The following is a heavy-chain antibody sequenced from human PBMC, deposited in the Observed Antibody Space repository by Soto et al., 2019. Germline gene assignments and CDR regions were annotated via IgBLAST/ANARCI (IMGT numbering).Heavy chain of an antibody. D-gene: IGHD3-9*01. CDR1: GYTFTGHY. V-gene: IGHV1-2*04. CDR2: INPNIGST. CDR3: ARGRTFYVILTGYPAHFDF. J-gene: IGHJ4*02. Sequence: ASLKVSCKASGYTFTGHYLHWLRQAPGQGLEWMGWINPNIGSTNYARKFQGWVTMTRDSSISTAYMELSKLTSHDTAVYYCARGRTFYVILTGYPAHFDFWGQGTLVTVSS.